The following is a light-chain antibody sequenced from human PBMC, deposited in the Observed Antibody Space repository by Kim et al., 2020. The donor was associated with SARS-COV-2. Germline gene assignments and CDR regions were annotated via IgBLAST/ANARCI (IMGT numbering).Light chain of an antibody. CDR1: TLRNYY. J-gene: IGLJ2*01. V-gene: IGLV3-19*01. Sequence: SSELTQDPAVSVALGQTVRITCQGDTLRNYYASWYQQKPGQAPILVIYGKNNRPSGIPDRFPGSSSGNTASLTITGVQAEDEADFYCNSRESSGNRVVFG. CDR3: NSRESSGNRVV. CDR2: GKN.